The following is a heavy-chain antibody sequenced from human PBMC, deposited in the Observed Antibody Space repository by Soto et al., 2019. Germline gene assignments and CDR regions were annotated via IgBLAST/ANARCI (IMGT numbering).Heavy chain of an antibody. J-gene: IGHJ6*02. CDR2: IYPGDSDT. V-gene: IGHV5-51*01. CDR1: GYSFTSYW. Sequence: PGESLKISCKGSGYSFTSYWIGWVRQMPGKGLEWMGIIYPGDSDTRYSPSFQGQVTISADKSISTAYLQWSSLKASDTAMYYCAREGYCSGGSCYSPNYYYYYGMDVWGQGTTVTVSS. D-gene: IGHD2-15*01. CDR3: AREGYCSGGSCYSPNYYYYYGMDV.